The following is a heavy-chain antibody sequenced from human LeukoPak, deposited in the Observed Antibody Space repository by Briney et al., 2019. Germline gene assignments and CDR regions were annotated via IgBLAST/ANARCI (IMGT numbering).Heavy chain of an antibody. V-gene: IGHV4-4*07. CDR2: IYTSGST. CDR1: GGSISSYY. CDR3: ARHLLSPPGSYYPGFDY. J-gene: IGHJ4*02. Sequence: PSETLSLTCTVSGGSISSYYWSWIRQPAGKGLEWIGRIYTSGSTNYNPSLKSRVTISVDTSKNQFSLKLSSVTAADTAVYYCARHLLSPPGSYYPGFDYWGQGTLVTVSS. D-gene: IGHD3-10*01.